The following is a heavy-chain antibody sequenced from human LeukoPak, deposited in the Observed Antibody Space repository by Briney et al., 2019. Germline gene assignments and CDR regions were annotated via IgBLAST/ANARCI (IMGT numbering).Heavy chain of an antibody. CDR3: ARGYSSSRYYFDY. V-gene: IGHV1-69*05. CDR1: GGTFNSYI. Sequence: SVKVSCKASGGTFNSYIINWLRQAPGQGLEWMGEIIPIFGTPNYAQNFQGRVTITTYESTSTAYMELSSLKSEDTAIYYCARGYSSSRYYFDYWGQGTLVAVSS. D-gene: IGHD6-13*01. J-gene: IGHJ4*02. CDR2: IIPIFGTP.